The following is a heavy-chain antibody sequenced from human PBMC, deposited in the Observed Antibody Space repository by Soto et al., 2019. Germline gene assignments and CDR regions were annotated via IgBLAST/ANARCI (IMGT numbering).Heavy chain of an antibody. CDR3: ARLYWSYIWAGHHFEP. V-gene: IGHV4-30-4*01. J-gene: IGHJ5*02. D-gene: IGHD1-7*01. CDR1: GGSMNHGDYY. Sequence: PSETLSLTCNVSGGSMNHGDYYWSWVRQSPEKGLEWIGYIYVTGTTYYNPSFKSRVTISVDRSRSQFSLRLTSVTAEDTAVYFCARLYWSYIWAGHHFEPWGQGRLVTVPS. CDR2: IYVTGTT.